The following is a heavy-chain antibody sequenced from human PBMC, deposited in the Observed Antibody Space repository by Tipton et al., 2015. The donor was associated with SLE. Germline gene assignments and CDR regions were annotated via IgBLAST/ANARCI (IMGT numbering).Heavy chain of an antibody. V-gene: IGHV4-61*05. J-gene: IGHJ4*02. Sequence: TLSLTCTVSGGSISSSRYYWGWIRQPPGKGLEWIGYIYYSGSTNYNPSLKSRVTISVDTPKNQFSLKLSSVTTADTAVYYCARRVVPDYWGQGTLVTVSS. D-gene: IGHD2-2*01. CDR2: IYYSGST. CDR3: ARRVVPDY. CDR1: GGSISSSRYY.